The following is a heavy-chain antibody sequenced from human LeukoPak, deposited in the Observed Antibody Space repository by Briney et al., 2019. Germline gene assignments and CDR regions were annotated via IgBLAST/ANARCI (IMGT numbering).Heavy chain of an antibody. CDR1: GFTFSHYW. Sequence: GGSLRLSCAASGFTFSHYWMHWVRQAPGKGLVWVSRINSDGSGTSYADSLKGRFAISRDSAKNTLYLEMKSLRAEDTAVYYCAKATSSWYGFDCWGQGTLVTVSS. D-gene: IGHD6-13*01. J-gene: IGHJ4*02. CDR3: AKATSSWYGFDC. V-gene: IGHV3-74*01. CDR2: INSDGSGT.